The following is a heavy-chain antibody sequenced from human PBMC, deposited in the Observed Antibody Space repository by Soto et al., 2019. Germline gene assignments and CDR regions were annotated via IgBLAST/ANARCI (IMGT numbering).Heavy chain of an antibody. J-gene: IGHJ1*01. CDR3: ARDPPSSNYDSCGYYPEYFQH. CDR2: ISSSSSTI. D-gene: IGHD3-22*01. V-gene: IGHV3-48*02. CDR1: GFTFSSYS. Sequence: GGSLRLSCAASGFTFSSYSMNWVRQAPGKGLEWVSYISSSSSTIYYADSVKGRFTISRDNAKNSLYLQMNSLRDEDTAVYYCARDPPSSNYDSCGYYPEYFQHWGQGTLVTVSS.